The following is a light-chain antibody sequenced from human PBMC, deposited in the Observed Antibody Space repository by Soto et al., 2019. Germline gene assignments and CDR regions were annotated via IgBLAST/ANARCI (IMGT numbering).Light chain of an antibody. Sequence: QPVLTQPPSVSGTPGQRVTISCSGSSSNVGSNTVNWYQQLPGTAPKLLIYSSNQRPSGVPDRFSGSKSGTSASLAISGLQSEDEADYYCAARDDTLNGAVFGGGTKLTVL. CDR2: SSN. CDR1: SSNVGSNT. J-gene: IGLJ3*02. V-gene: IGLV1-44*01. CDR3: AARDDTLNGAV.